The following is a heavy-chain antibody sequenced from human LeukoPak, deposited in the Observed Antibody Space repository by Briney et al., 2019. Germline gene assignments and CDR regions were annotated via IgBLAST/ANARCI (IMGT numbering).Heavy chain of an antibody. Sequence: PGGSLRLSCAASGFTFSDYAMSWVRQAPRKGLEWVSAISDRGDRTWDADSVRGRFTISRDNSKNTLYLQMNSLRAEDTAVYYCARGSGYGDYWGQGTLVTVSS. CDR3: ARGSGYGDY. V-gene: IGHV3-23*01. CDR2: ISDRGDRT. J-gene: IGHJ4*02. CDR1: GFTFSDYA. D-gene: IGHD5-12*01.